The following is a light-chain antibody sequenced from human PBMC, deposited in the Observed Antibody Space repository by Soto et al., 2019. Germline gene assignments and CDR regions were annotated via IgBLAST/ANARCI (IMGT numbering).Light chain of an antibody. CDR1: SSNIGSNT. CDR3: AAWDDSLNGYV. V-gene: IGLV1-44*01. Sequence: QPVLTQPPSASGTPGQRVTISCSGSSSNIGSNTVNWYQHLPGTAPKLLIYNNNQRPSGVPDRFSGSKSGTSASLAISGLQSEDEADYYCAAWDDSLNGYVFGTGTKLTVL. J-gene: IGLJ1*01. CDR2: NNN.